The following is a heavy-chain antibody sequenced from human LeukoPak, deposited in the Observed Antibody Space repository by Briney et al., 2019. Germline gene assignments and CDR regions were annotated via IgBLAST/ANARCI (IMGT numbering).Heavy chain of an antibody. CDR3: ARDLIATVGGRNWFDP. D-gene: IGHD2-8*02. CDR2: IKQDGSET. Sequence: PGGSLRLSCAASGLTFSTYWMRWVPQAPGQGLEWVATIKQDGSETYYVDSVMGRFTISRDNAKNSLYLQMNSLRAEDTAVYYCARDLIATVGGRNWFDPWGQGTLVSVSS. J-gene: IGHJ5*02. CDR1: GLTFSTYW. V-gene: IGHV3-7*04.